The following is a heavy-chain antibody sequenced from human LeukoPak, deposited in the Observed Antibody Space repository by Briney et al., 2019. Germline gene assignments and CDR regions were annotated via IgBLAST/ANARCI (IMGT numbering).Heavy chain of an antibody. J-gene: IGHJ4*02. CDR3: ARDPAPDY. CDR1: GGSFSGYY. Sequence: PSETLSLTCAVYGGSFSGYYWSWIRQPPGKGLEWIGEINHSGSTNYNPSLKSRVTISVDTSKNQFSLKLSSVTAADTAVYYCARDPAPDYWGQGTLVTVSS. V-gene: IGHV4-34*01. CDR2: INHSGST.